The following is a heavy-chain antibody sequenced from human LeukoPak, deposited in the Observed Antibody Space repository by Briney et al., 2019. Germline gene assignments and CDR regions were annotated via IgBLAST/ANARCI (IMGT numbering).Heavy chain of an antibody. CDR3: TREWELPGSDFDY. D-gene: IGHD1-26*01. CDR2: IRSKDYGGTT. CDR1: GFTFGDYT. J-gene: IGHJ4*02. Sequence: GGSLRLSCTASGFTFGDYTMNWFRQAPGKGPEWLGFIRSKDYGGTTEYAASVKDRFSISRDDSKCIAYLQMNSLKTEDTAVYYCTREWELPGSDFDYWGQGTLVTVSS. V-gene: IGHV3-49*03.